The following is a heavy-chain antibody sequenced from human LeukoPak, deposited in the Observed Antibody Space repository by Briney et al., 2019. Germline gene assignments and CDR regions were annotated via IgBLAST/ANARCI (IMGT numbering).Heavy chain of an antibody. CDR1: GYTFTSYD. J-gene: IGHJ4*02. Sequence: ASVKVSCKASGYTFTSYDINWVRQATGQGLEWMGWINPNSGGTNYAQKFQGRVTMTRDTSISTAYMELSRLRSDDTAVYYCARVGGDYLSFDYWGQGTLVTVSS. CDR2: INPNSGGT. V-gene: IGHV1-2*02. D-gene: IGHD4-17*01. CDR3: ARVGGDYLSFDY.